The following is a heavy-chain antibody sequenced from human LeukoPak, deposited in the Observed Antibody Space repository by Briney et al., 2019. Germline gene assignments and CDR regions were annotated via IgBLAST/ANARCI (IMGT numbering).Heavy chain of an antibody. D-gene: IGHD3-16*01. CDR1: GYTFTSYA. CDR2: INAGNGNT. V-gene: IGHV1-3*01. J-gene: IGHJ3*02. Sequence: ASVKVSCKASGYTFTSYAMHWVRQAPGQRLEWMGWINAGNGNTKYSQKFQGRVTITRDTSASTAYMELSSLRSEDTAVYYCAREIPLGEGGAFDIWGQGTMVTVSS. CDR3: AREIPLGEGGAFDI.